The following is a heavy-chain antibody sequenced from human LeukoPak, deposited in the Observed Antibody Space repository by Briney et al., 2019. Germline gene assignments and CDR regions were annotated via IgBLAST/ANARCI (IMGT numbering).Heavy chain of an antibody. Sequence: GGSLRLSCAASGFTFSSYAMHWVRQAPGKGLEWVAVISYDGSNKYYADSVKGRFTISRDNSKNTLYLQMNSLRAEDTAVYYCAREPVAGTWGGDSRYYYMDVWGKGTTVTVSS. V-gene: IGHV3-30*04. CDR3: AREPVAGTWGGDSRYYYMDV. J-gene: IGHJ6*03. D-gene: IGHD6-19*01. CDR1: GFTFSSYA. CDR2: ISYDGSNK.